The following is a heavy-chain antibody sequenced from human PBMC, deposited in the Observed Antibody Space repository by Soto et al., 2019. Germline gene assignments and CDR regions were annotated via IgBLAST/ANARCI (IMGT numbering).Heavy chain of an antibody. CDR2: INAGNGNS. J-gene: IGHJ4*02. D-gene: IGHD2-15*01. Sequence: QVQLVQSGAEVKKPGASVKVSCKASGYSFSNYDMHWVRQAPGQRPEWMGGINAGNGNSLYSQKFQGRIVISRDTSASTAYMELSSLRSEDTALYYCARDGPEYCSGGSCYRPWFDYWGQGTLVTVSS. CDR3: ARDGPEYCSGGSCYRPWFDY. V-gene: IGHV1-3*01. CDR1: GYSFSNYD.